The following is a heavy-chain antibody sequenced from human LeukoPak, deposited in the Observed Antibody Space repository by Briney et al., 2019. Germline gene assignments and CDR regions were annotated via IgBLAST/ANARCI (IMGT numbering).Heavy chain of an antibody. V-gene: IGHV3-7*01. D-gene: IGHD3-22*01. Sequence: PGGSLRLSCAASGFTFSSYWMSWVRQAPGKGLEWVANIKQDGSEKYYVDSVKGRFTISRDNAKNSLYLQMNSLRAEDTAVYYCARDRNYYDSSGYLAADAFDIWGQGTMVTVSS. CDR2: IKQDGSEK. J-gene: IGHJ3*02. CDR1: GFTFSSYW. CDR3: ARDRNYYDSSGYLAADAFDI.